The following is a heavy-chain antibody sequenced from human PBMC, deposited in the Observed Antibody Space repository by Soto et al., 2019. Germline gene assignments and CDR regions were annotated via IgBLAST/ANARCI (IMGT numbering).Heavy chain of an antibody. V-gene: IGHV3-48*03. CDR3: ARETHFIDY. CDR1: GFTFSSYE. J-gene: IGHJ4*02. Sequence: PGGSLRLSCAASGFTFSSYEMNWVRQAPGKGLEWVSYISSTGTSMDYADSVKGRFTISRDNAKNSLFLQLNSLRDEDTAVYYCARETHFIDYWGQATLVSVSA. CDR2: ISSTGTSM.